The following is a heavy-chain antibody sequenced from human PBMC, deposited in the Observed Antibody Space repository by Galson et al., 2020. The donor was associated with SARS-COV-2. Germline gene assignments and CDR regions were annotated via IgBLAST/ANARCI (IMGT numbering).Heavy chain of an antibody. CDR2: IYSSGSA. CDR1: GASVTGTTYY. J-gene: IGHJ4*02. D-gene: IGHD3-3*01. V-gene: IGHV4-61*09. CDR3: AGYDFWSASYS. Sequence: SETMSLTCTVSGASVTGTTYYWNWIRQPAGKGLEWIGHIYSSGSANYNPSLKSRATISVDTSKSHFSLKLSSVTAADTAVYYCAGYDFWSASYSWGQGTLVTVSS.